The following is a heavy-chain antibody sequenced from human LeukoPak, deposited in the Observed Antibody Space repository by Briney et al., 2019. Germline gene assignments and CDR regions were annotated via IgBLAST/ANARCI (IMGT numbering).Heavy chain of an antibody. CDR2: ISSSSSYI. J-gene: IGHJ5*02. CDR1: GFTFSSYS. V-gene: IGHV3-21*01. D-gene: IGHD1-26*01. CDR3: ARGWELLSSWFDP. Sequence: GGSLRLSCVASGFTFSSYSMNWVRQAPGKGLEWVASISSSSSYIYFADSLKGRFTISRDNAKNSLYLQMNSLRAEDTAVYYCARGWELLSSWFDPWGQGTLVTVSS.